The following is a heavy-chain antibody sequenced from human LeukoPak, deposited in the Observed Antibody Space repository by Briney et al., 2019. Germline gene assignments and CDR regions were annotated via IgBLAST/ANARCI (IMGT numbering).Heavy chain of an antibody. CDR1: GFTFSNAW. CDR3: TTDRIAVAGYNWFDP. Sequence: GGSLRLSCAASGFTFSNAWMSWVRQAPGKGLEWVGRIKGKTDGGTTDYAAPVKGRFTISRDDPKNTLYLQMNSLKTEDTAVYYCTTDRIAVAGYNWFDPWGQGTLVTVSS. D-gene: IGHD6-19*01. CDR2: IKGKTDGGTT. V-gene: IGHV3-15*01. J-gene: IGHJ5*02.